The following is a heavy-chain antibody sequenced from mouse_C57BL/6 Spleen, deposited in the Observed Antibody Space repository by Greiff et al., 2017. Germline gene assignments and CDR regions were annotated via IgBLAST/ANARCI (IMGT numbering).Heavy chain of an antibody. CDR3: AREDGY. J-gene: IGHJ2*01. CDR2: IDPATGNT. CDR1: GFYIKNTY. Sequence: EVQLQQSVAELVRPGASVKLSCTASGFYIKNTYMHWVKQRPEQGLEWIGRIDPATGNTTYAPKFQGKDTITADTSSNTAYLQLSSLPSEDTAIYYCAREDGYWGQGTTLTVSS. V-gene: IGHV14-3*01.